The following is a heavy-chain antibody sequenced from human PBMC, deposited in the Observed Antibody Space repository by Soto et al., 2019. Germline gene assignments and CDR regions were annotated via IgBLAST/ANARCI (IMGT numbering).Heavy chain of an antibody. CDR2: IYPGDSDT. D-gene: IGHD2-15*01. CDR1: GYSFTSYW. J-gene: IGHJ5*02. V-gene: IGHV5-51*01. CDR3: ARVGGGFDSVGSWFDP. Sequence: GESLKISCKGSGYSFTSYWIGWVRQMPGKGLEWMGIIYPGDSDTRYSPSFQGQVTISADKSISTASLKLSSVTVADTALYYCARVGGGFDSVGSWFDPWGQGTLVTVSS.